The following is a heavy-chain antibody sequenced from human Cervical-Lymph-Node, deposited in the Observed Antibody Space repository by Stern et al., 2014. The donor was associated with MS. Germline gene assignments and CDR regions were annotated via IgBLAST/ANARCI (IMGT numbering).Heavy chain of an antibody. J-gene: IGHJ4*02. CDR1: GFSLSASGMS. CDR3: ARGRGYSYGWYYFDY. V-gene: IGHV2-70*01. D-gene: IGHD5-18*01. Sequence: QVTLKESGPALVKPTQTLTLTCTFSGFSLSASGMSVSWIRQPPGEALEGLALLDWDDDKFYTTSLKTRLTVSKDTSKNQVVLTMTNMDPVDTANYYCARGRGYSYGWYYFDYWGQGTLITVSS. CDR2: LDWDDDK.